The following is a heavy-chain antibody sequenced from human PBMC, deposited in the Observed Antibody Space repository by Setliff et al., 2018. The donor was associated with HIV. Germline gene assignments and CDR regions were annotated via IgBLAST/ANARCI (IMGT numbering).Heavy chain of an antibody. CDR1: GDSTTSSH. D-gene: IGHD1-26*01. J-gene: IGHJ5*02. V-gene: IGHV4-4*09. CDR3: ASYSGTFTRYFDP. Sequence: SETLSLTCTISGDSTTSSHWSWIRQPPGKGLEWIGYIHISGDTSYNPSLERRVTISLDMSKNQFSLKLTSVTAADSAMYYCASYSGTFTRYFDPWGPGTLVTVSS. CDR2: IHISGDT.